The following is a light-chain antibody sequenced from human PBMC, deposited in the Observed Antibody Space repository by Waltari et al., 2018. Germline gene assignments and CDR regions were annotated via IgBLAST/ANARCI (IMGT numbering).Light chain of an antibody. Sequence: QLVLTQSPSASASLGASIKLTCTLSMCHSSNIIPWPQQQPERGPRYLMKVNSDGTHSKGDDIPDRFSGSSSGAERYLTISSLQSEDEADYYCQTGGHGTWVFGGGTKVTVL. J-gene: IGLJ3*02. CDR3: QTGGHGTWV. V-gene: IGLV4-69*01. CDR1: MCHSSNI. CDR2: VNSDGTH.